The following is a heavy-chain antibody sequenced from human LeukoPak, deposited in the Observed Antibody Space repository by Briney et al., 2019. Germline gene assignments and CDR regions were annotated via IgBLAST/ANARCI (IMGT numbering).Heavy chain of an antibody. CDR2: NNPNSGGT. CDR3: ARASNYYYYYYMDV. CDR1: GYTFTNYD. J-gene: IGHJ6*03. Sequence: ASVKVSCKASGYTFTNYDIHWVRQATGQGLEWMGWNNPNSGGTNYAQKFQGRVTMTRDTSISTAYMELSRLRSDDTAVYYCARASNYYYYYYMDVWGKGTTVTVSS. V-gene: IGHV1-2*02.